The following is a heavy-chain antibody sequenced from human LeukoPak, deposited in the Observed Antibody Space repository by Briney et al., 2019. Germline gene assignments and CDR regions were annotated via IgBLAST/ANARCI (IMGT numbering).Heavy chain of an antibody. D-gene: IGHD3-22*01. Sequence: PSETLSLTCTLSGRSISSYYWSWIRQPPGKGLEWIGYIYYRGSTNYNPSLKSRVTISVDTSKNQFSLKLSSVTAADTAVYYCGRDPYYYDSSPRAQVIFDYWGQGALVAVSS. CDR2: IYYRGST. J-gene: IGHJ4*02. CDR3: GRDPYYYDSSPRAQVIFDY. CDR1: GRSISSYY. V-gene: IGHV4-59*01.